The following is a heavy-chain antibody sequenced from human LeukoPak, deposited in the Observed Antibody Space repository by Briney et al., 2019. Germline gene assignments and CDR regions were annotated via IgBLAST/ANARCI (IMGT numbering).Heavy chain of an antibody. D-gene: IGHD3-3*01. CDR3: ARAITFWSGSSYYYMDV. V-gene: IGHV1-18*01. J-gene: IGHJ6*03. CDR1: GYTFTSYG. Sequence: ASVKVSCKASGYTFTSYGISWVRQAPGQGLEWMGWISAYNGNTNYAQKLQGRVTMTTDTSTSTAYMELRSLRSDDTAVYYCARAITFWSGSSYYYMDVWGKGTTVTVSS. CDR2: ISAYNGNT.